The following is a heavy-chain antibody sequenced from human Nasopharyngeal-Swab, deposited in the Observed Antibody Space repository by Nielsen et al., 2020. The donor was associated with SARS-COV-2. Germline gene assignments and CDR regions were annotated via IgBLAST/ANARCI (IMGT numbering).Heavy chain of an antibody. J-gene: IGHJ6*03. V-gene: IGHV3-66*01. CDR2: IYSGGST. CDR3: ARDRLEWQSYYYYYMDV. D-gene: IGHD3-3*01. Sequence: GESLKISCAASGFTFSSYGMHWVRQAPGKRLEWVSVIYSGGSTYYADSVKGRFTISRDNSKNTLYLQMNSLRAEDTAVYYCARDRLEWQSYYYYYMDVWGKGTTVTVSS. CDR1: GFTFSSYG.